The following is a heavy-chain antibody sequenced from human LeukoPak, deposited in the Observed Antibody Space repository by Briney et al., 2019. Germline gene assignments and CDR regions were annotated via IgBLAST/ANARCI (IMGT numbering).Heavy chain of an antibody. CDR2: INHSGST. J-gene: IGHJ4*02. Sequence: PSETLSLTCAVYGGSFSGYYWSWIRQPPGKGLEWIGEINHSGSTNYNPSLKSRVTISVDTSKNQFSLKLSSVTAADTAVYYCARVKYYYGSGSYLYYFDYWGQGTLVTVSS. D-gene: IGHD3-10*01. CDR1: GGSFSGYY. V-gene: IGHV4-34*01. CDR3: ARVKYYYGSGSYLYYFDY.